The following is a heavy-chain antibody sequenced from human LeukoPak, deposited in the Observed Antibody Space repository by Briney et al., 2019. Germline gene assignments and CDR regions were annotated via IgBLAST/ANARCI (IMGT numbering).Heavy chain of an antibody. Sequence: SQTLSLTCTVSGGSISSGGYYWSWIRQHPGKGLEWIGYIYYSGSTYYNPSLESRVTISVDTSKNQFSLKLSSVTAADTAVYYCARDSRVPYSPDHYYYYGMDVWGQGTTVTVSS. V-gene: IGHV4-31*03. D-gene: IGHD6-13*01. CDR3: ARDSRVPYSPDHYYYYGMDV. J-gene: IGHJ6*02. CDR1: GGSISSGGYY. CDR2: IYYSGST.